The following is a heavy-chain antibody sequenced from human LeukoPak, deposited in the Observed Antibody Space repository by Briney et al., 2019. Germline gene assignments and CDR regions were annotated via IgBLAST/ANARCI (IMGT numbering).Heavy chain of an antibody. Sequence: SETLSLTCTVSGGSVSSGSYYWSWIRQPPGKGLEWIGYIYYSGSTNYNPSLKSRVTISVDTSKNQFSLKLSSVTAADTAVYYCARAVAGSYYYYYTVWTSGAKGPRSPSP. CDR3: ARAVAGSYYYYYTVWTS. CDR2: IYYSGST. CDR1: GGSVSSGSYY. J-gene: IGHJ6*02. V-gene: IGHV4-61*01. D-gene: IGHD6-19*01.